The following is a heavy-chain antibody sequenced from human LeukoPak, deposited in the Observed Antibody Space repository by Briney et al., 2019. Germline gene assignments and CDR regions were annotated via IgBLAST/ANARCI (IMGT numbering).Heavy chain of an antibody. D-gene: IGHD2-2*01. Sequence: GGSLRLSCAASGFTFSNYGMHWVRQAPGKGLEWVAVISYDGSNKYYADSVKGRFTISRDSSKNTLYLQMNSLRAEDTAVYYCAKDRDIVVVPAANIDYWGQGTLVTVSS. J-gene: IGHJ4*02. CDR2: ISYDGSNK. CDR3: AKDRDIVVVPAANIDY. CDR1: GFTFSNYG. V-gene: IGHV3-30*18.